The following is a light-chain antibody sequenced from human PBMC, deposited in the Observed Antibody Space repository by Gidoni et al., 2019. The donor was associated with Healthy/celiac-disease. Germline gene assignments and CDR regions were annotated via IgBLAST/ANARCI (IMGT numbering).Light chain of an antibody. V-gene: IGKV1-5*01. J-gene: IGKJ2*01. Sequence: DIQMTQSPSTLSASVGDRVTIPCRASQSISSWLAWYQQKPGKAPKLLIYDASSLESGVPSRFSGSGSGTEFTLTISSLQPDDFATYYCQQYNSPPYTFXQXTKLXIK. CDR2: DAS. CDR3: QQYNSPPYT. CDR1: QSISSW.